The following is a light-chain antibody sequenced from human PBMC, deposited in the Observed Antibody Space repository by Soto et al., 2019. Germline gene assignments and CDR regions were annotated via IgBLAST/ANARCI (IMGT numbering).Light chain of an antibody. CDR1: QSIKNY. Sequence: DIQMTQSPSSLSASVGDRVTITCRASQSIKNYVNWYQQKPGRAPQLLIYGASSLQSGVPSRFSGSGSGTDFALTIRSLQSEDFATYYCQQTYSSPRTFGQGTKVEIK. V-gene: IGKV1-39*01. CDR2: GAS. J-gene: IGKJ1*01. CDR3: QQTYSSPRT.